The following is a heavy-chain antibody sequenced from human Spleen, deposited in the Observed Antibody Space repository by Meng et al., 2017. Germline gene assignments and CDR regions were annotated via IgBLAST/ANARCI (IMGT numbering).Heavy chain of an antibody. V-gene: IGHV1-3*01. D-gene: IGHD3-10*01. CDR1: GYTFTSYA. CDR2: INAGNGNT. J-gene: IGHJ4*02. Sequence: QVHLVQSGSEVKKPGASVKVSCKASGYTFTSYAMHWVRQAPGQRLEWMGWINAGNGNTKYSQKFQGRVTITRDTSASTAYMELRSLRSDDTAVYYCARGTPGRSYSDYWGQGTLVTVSS. CDR3: ARGTPGRSYSDY.